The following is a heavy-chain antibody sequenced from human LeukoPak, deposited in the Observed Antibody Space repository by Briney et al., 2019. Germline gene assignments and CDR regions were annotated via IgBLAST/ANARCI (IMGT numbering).Heavy chain of an antibody. V-gene: IGHV1-69*13. Sequence: SVKVSFKSSACTFSIYTISLVRLAHAQGLEWMGGIIPIFGTANYAQKFQGRVMITADESTSTAYMELSSLRSEDTAVYYCARDRIGSGYDLFDYWGQGTLVTVSS. D-gene: IGHD5-12*01. CDR1: ACTFSIYT. CDR3: ARDRIGSGYDLFDY. CDR2: IIPIFGTA. J-gene: IGHJ4*02.